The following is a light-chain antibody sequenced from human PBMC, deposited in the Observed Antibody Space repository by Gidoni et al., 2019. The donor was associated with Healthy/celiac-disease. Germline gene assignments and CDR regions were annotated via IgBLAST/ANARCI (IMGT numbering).Light chain of an antibody. CDR2: WAS. CDR3: QQYYSTRTPFG. Sequence: DIVMTQSPDSLAVSLGERATINCKSSQSVLYSSNNKNYLAWYQQKPGQPPKLLIYWASTRESGVPDRFNDSGSGTDFTLTISSLQAEDVAVYYCQQYYSTRTPFGFXPXTKVXIK. CDR1: QSVLYSSNNKNY. J-gene: IGKJ3*01. V-gene: IGKV4-1*01.